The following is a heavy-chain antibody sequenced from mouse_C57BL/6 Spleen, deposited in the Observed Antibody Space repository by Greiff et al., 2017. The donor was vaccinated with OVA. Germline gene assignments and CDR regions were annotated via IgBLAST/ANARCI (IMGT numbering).Heavy chain of an antibody. J-gene: IGHJ4*01. D-gene: IGHD2-5*01. Sequence: QVQLKQPGAELVRPGSSVKLSCKASGYTFTSYWMHWVKQRPIQGLEWIGNIDPSDSETHYNQKFKDKATLTVDKSSSTAYMQLSSLTSEDSAVYYCARTNSNYYAMDYWGQGTSVTVSS. V-gene: IGHV1-52*01. CDR1: GYTFTSYW. CDR2: IDPSDSET. CDR3: ARTNSNYYAMDY.